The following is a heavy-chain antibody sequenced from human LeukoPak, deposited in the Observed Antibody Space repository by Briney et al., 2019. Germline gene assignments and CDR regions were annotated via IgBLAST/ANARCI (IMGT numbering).Heavy chain of an antibody. J-gene: IGHJ4*02. D-gene: IGHD3-3*01. Sequence: PGGSLRLSCAASGFTFSSYGMHWVRQAPGKGLEWVAFIRYDGSNKYYADSVKGRFTISRDNSKNMLYLQMNSLRAEDTAVYYCAGDPWSGHANWGQGTLVTVSS. V-gene: IGHV3-30*02. CDR1: GFTFSSYG. CDR3: AGDPWSGHAN. CDR2: IRYDGSNK.